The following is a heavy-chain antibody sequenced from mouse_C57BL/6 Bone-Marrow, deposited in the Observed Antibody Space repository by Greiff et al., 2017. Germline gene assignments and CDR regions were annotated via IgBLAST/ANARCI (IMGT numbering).Heavy chain of an antibody. Sequence: VQLQQPGAELVKPGASVKLSCKASGYTFTSYWMQWVKQRPGQGLEWIGEIDPSDSYTNYNQKFKGKATLTVDTSSSTAYMQLSSLTSEDSAVYYCARYGRRYVDVWGTGTTVTVSS. CDR3: ARYGRRYVDV. CDR2: IDPSDSYT. D-gene: IGHD2-1*01. CDR1: GYTFTSYW. V-gene: IGHV1-50*01. J-gene: IGHJ1*03.